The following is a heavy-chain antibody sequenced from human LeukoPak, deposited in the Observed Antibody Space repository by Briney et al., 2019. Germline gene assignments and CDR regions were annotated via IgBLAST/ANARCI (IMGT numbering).Heavy chain of an antibody. J-gene: IGHJ6*03. Sequence: SETLSLTCADYGGSFSGYYWSWIRQPPGKGLEWLGEINHSGSTNYNPSLKSRVTISVDTSKNQFSLKLSSVTAADTAVYYCARLRRLLWFGDRTYYYYMDVWGKGTTVTISS. CDR1: GGSFSGYY. CDR2: INHSGST. D-gene: IGHD3-10*01. V-gene: IGHV4-34*01. CDR3: ARLRRLLWFGDRTYYYYMDV.